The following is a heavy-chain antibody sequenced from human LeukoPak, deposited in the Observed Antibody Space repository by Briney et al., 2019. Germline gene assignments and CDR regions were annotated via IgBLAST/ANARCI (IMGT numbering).Heavy chain of an antibody. J-gene: IGHJ4*02. D-gene: IGHD1-26*01. Sequence: SETLSLTCTVAGGSISSYYWSWLRQPPGKGLEWIGYIYYSGSTNYNPSLKSRVTISVDTSKNQFSLKLSSVTAADTAVYYCARGPYSGSYSDYFDYWGQGTLVTVSS. CDR1: GGSISSYY. CDR2: IYYSGST. CDR3: ARGPYSGSYSDYFDY. V-gene: IGHV4-59*01.